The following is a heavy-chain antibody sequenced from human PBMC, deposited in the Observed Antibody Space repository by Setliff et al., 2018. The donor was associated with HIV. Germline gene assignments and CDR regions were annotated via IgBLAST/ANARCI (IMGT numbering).Heavy chain of an antibody. Sequence: ASVKVSCKASGYNFGSYFMHWARQAPGKGLEWMGRIDPEDGETIYGAKFQGRISLTVDKSTGTAYMELNRLRSEDTAVYYCGTVRIAVPDDFDFWGQGTLVTVSS. J-gene: IGHJ4*02. V-gene: IGHV1-69-2*01. D-gene: IGHD6-19*01. CDR1: GYNFGSYF. CDR3: GTVRIAVPDDFDF. CDR2: IDPEDGET.